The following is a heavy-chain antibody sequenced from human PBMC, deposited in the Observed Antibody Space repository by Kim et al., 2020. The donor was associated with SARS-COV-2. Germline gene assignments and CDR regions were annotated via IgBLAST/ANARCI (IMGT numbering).Heavy chain of an antibody. Sequence: GGSLRLSCAASGFTFSSYWMHWVRQAPGKGLVWVSRINSDGSSTSYADSVKGRFTISRDNAKNTLYLQMNSLRAEDTAVYYCARAGYLATGYYRVAYWGQGTLVTVSS. J-gene: IGHJ4*02. CDR1: GFTFSSYW. V-gene: IGHV3-74*01. CDR2: INSDGSST. D-gene: IGHD3-9*01. CDR3: ARAGYLATGYYRVAY.